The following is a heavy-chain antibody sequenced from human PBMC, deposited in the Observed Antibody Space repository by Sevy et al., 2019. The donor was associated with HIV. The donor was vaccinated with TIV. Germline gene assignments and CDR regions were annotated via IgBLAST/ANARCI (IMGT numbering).Heavy chain of an antibody. CDR1: GFTFSSYG. D-gene: IGHD3-3*01. CDR3: AKDLNDDFWSGYYTYYYYGMDV. J-gene: IGHJ6*02. Sequence: GGSLRLSCAASGFTFSSYGMHWVRQAPGKGLEWVAVISYDGSNKYYADSVKGRFTISRDNSKNTLYLQMNSLRAEDTAVYHCAKDLNDDFWSGYYTYYYYGMDVWGQGTTVTVSS. V-gene: IGHV3-30*18. CDR2: ISYDGSNK.